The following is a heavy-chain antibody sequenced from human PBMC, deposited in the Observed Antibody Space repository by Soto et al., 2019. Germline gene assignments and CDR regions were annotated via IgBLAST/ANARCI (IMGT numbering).Heavy chain of an antibody. CDR2: ISYDGSNK. Sequence: QVQLVESGGGVVQPGRSLRLSCAASGFTFSSYGMHWVRQAPGKGLEWVAVISYDGSNKYYADSVKGRFTISRDNSKNTLYLQMNSLRAEDTAVYYCAKSVGAARPFDYWGQGTLVTVSS. J-gene: IGHJ4*02. V-gene: IGHV3-30*18. CDR1: GFTFSSYG. D-gene: IGHD6-6*01. CDR3: AKSVGAARPFDY.